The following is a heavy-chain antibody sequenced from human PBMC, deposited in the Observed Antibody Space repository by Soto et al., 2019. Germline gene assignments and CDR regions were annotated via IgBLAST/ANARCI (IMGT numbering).Heavy chain of an antibody. CDR3: ARGLLISYNWFDP. CDR1: GASISIHY. V-gene: IGHV4-59*11. CDR2: IYYSGST. Sequence: QMQLQESGPGLVKPSETLSLTCSVSGASISIHYWSWIRQSPGKGLEWIGYIYYSGSTKYNPSLKSRVTISLDTSKNQFSLMLSSVTAADTAVYYCARGLLISYNWFDPWGQGTLVTLSS. J-gene: IGHJ5*02. D-gene: IGHD3-10*01.